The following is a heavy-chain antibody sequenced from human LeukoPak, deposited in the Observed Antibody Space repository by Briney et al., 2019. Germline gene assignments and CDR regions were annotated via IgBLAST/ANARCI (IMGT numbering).Heavy chain of an antibody. V-gene: IGHV1-69*04. D-gene: IGHD3-22*01. Sequence: ASVKVSCKASGGTFSSYAISWVRQAPGQGLEWMGRIIPILGIANYAQKFQGRVTITADKSTSTAYMELSSLRSEDTAVYYCARSLKRYYYDSSGYSPDDSFDYWGQGTLVTVSS. CDR3: ARSLKRYYYDSSGYSPDDSFDY. CDR2: IIPILGIA. J-gene: IGHJ4*02. CDR1: GGTFSSYA.